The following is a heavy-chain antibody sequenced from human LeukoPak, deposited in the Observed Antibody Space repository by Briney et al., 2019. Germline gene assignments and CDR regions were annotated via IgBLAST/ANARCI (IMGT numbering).Heavy chain of an antibody. Sequence: VKVSCKASGGTFSSYAISWVRQAPGQGLEWMGRIIPILGIANYAQKFQGRVTITADKSTSTAYMELSSLRSEDTAVYYCARVTVTFYYYYYGMDVWGQGTTVTVSS. CDR3: ARVTVTFYYYYYGMDV. V-gene: IGHV1-69*10. CDR1: GGTFSSYA. CDR2: IIPILGIA. D-gene: IGHD4-4*01. J-gene: IGHJ6*02.